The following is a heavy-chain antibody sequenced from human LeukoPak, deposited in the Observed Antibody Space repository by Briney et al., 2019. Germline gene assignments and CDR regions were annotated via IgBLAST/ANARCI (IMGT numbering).Heavy chain of an antibody. V-gene: IGHV3-23*01. CDR1: GFTFSSYG. CDR3: ARDGSMLRGPLVIYYFDF. D-gene: IGHD3-10*01. Sequence: GGSLRLSCAASGFTFSSYGMHWVRQAPGKGLEWASTITGRGDATYYADSVKGRFTISRDNSKNTLYLQMNSLRADDTAVYYCARDGSMLRGPLVIYYFDFWGQGTLVTVSS. CDR2: ITGRGDAT. J-gene: IGHJ4*02.